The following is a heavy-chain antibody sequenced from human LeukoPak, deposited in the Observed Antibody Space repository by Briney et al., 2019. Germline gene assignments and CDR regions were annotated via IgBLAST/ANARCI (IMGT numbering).Heavy chain of an antibody. CDR3: ARRKRDYYAFDI. D-gene: IGHD4/OR15-4a*01. CDR1: GYSFSNYW. CDR2: IYPGESNT. J-gene: IGHJ3*02. V-gene: IGHV5-51*01. Sequence: GESLKISCKASGYSFSNYWIAWVRQMPGKGLEWMGIIYPGESNTRYSPSFQGQVTFSADESISTAYLQWSSLKASDTAMYYCARRKRDYYAFDIWGQGTLVTVSS.